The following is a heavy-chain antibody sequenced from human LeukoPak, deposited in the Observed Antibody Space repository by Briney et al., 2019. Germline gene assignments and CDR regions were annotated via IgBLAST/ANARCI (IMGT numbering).Heavy chain of an antibody. J-gene: IGHJ6*02. CDR1: GFTFSNYW. V-gene: IGHV3-7*03. CDR2: INRDGSEK. Sequence: GGSLRLSCAASGFTFSNYWMTWVRQAPGKGLEWVANINRDGSEKYYVDSVKGRFTISRDDAKSSLYLQMNSLRAEDTAVYYCARRNAMDVWGQGTTVIVFS. CDR3: ARRNAMDV.